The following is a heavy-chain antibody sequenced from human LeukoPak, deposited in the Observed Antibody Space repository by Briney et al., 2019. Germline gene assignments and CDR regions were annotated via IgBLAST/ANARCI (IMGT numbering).Heavy chain of an antibody. Sequence: ASVKVSCKASTYTFTNYGLSWVRQAPGQGLEWMGWINANNGNTKYAQNVQDRVTMTIDKATNTGYMELRSLRSDDTAVYYCASGTSSFDYWGQGTLVTVSS. CDR3: ASGTSSFDY. J-gene: IGHJ4*02. D-gene: IGHD2-2*01. V-gene: IGHV1-18*01. CDR1: TYTFTNYG. CDR2: INANNGNT.